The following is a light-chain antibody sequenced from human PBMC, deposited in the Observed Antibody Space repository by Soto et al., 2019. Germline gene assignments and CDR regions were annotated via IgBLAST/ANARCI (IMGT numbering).Light chain of an antibody. CDR2: GAS. Sequence: ELMMTPSPATLSVSSGERATLICRASQRINTNLAWYQRKPGQTPRLLIYGASNRATDIPARFSGSGSGTEFTLTISSLQSEDFAVFFCQQYHDWPLTFGGGTKVDIK. J-gene: IGKJ4*01. V-gene: IGKV3-15*01. CDR3: QQYHDWPLT. CDR1: QRINTN.